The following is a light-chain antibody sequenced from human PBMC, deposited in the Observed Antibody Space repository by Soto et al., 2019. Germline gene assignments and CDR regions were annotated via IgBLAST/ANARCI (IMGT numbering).Light chain of an antibody. CDR3: QQYGPGT. V-gene: IGKV3-20*01. J-gene: IGKJ2*01. CDR1: QSVSSSY. CDR2: GAS. Sequence: EIVLTQSPGTLSLSPGERATLSCRASQSVSSSYLAWYQQKPGQAPRLLIYGASSRATGIPDRFSGSGSGTDFTLTISRLEPEDFAVYYCQQYGPGTFGHGTKLEIK.